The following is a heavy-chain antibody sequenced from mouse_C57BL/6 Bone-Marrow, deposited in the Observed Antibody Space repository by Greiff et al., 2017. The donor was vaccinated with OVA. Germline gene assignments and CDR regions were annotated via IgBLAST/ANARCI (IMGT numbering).Heavy chain of an antibody. V-gene: IGHV1-54*01. CDR2: INPGSGGT. CDR1: GYAFTNYL. J-gene: IGHJ1*03. Sequence: QVQLQQSGAELLRPGTSVKVSCKASGYAFTNYLIEWVKQRPGQGLEWIGVINPGSGGTNYNEKFKGKATLTADKSSSTAYMQLSSLTSEDSAVYFCARTFYYSNYVYWYFDVWGTGTTVTVSS. CDR3: ARTFYYSNYVYWYFDV. D-gene: IGHD2-5*01.